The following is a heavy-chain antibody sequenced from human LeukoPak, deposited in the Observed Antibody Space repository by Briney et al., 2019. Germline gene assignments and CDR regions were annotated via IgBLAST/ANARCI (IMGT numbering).Heavy chain of an antibody. Sequence: GGSLRLSCAASGFTFSSYGMHWVRQAPGKGLEWVAFIRYDGSNKYYADSVKGRFTISRDNSKNTLYLQMNSLRAEDTAVYYCAKVGSSGSYPYYYYYMDVLGKGTTVTVSS. CDR3: AKVGSSGSYPYYYYYMDV. CDR2: IRYDGSNK. CDR1: GFTFSSYG. J-gene: IGHJ6*03. D-gene: IGHD3-10*01. V-gene: IGHV3-30*02.